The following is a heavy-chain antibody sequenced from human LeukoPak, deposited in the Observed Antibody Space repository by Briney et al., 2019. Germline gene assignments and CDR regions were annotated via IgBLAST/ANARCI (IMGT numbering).Heavy chain of an antibody. D-gene: IGHD2-2*01. V-gene: IGHV3-11*04. CDR2: ISSSGSTI. J-gene: IGHJ4*02. CDR3: ARAPTVLVGYCSSSSCQADY. CDR1: GFTFSDYY. Sequence: GGSLRLSCAASGFTFSDYYMSWIRQAPGKGLEWVSYISSSGSTIYYADSVKGRFTISGDNAENSLYLQMNSLGVEDTAVYYCARAPTVLVGYCSSSSCQADYWGQGTLVTVSS.